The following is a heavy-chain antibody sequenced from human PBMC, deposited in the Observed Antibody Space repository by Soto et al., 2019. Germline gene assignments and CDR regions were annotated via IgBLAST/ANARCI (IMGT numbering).Heavy chain of an antibody. V-gene: IGHV4-38-2*02. CDR2: IYHTGTT. CDR1: GFSISSDYF. CDR3: ARDGLRYFDSSGYYPGPPLDY. Sequence: PSETLSLTCAVSGFSISSDYFWGWIRQPPGKGLEWIGSIYHTGTTYYSPSLKSRATIFLDTSKNQFSLNLTSVTAADTAIYYCARDGLRYFDSSGYYPGPPLDYWGQGARVTVSS. J-gene: IGHJ4*02. D-gene: IGHD3-22*01.